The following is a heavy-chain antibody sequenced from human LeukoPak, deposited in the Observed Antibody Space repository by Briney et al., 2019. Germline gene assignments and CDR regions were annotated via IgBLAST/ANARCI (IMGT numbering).Heavy chain of an antibody. CDR1: GFTVSSSYA. CDR2: ISGSGGST. Sequence: GGSLRLSCAASGFTVSSSYAMSWVRQAPGKGLEWVSAISGSGGSTYYADSVKGRFTISRDNSKNTLYLQMNSLRAEDTAVYYCAKDIVWSGLWAFDIWGQGTMVTVSS. J-gene: IGHJ3*02. D-gene: IGHD3-3*01. CDR3: AKDIVWSGLWAFDI. V-gene: IGHV3-23*01.